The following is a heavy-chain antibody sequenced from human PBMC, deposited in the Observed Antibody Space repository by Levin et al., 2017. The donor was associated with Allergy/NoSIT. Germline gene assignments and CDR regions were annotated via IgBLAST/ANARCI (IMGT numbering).Heavy chain of an antibody. CDR2: IYPSDSDT. Sequence: KRGESLKISCKGSGYTFTSHWIGWVRQMPGKGLEWMGIIYPSDSDTRYSPSFQGQVTISADKSISTASLQWSSLKASDTATYYCARHGKTSLRFDAFDIWGQGTMITVSS. CDR3: ARHGKTSLRFDAFDI. V-gene: IGHV5-51*01. J-gene: IGHJ3*02. CDR1: GYTFTSHW.